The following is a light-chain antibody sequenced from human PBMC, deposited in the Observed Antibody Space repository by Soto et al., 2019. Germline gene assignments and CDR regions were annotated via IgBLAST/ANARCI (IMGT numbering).Light chain of an antibody. Sequence: EIVMTQSPATLSVSPGERATLSYRASQSVSSNLAWDQQKPGQAPRLLIYGASTRATGIPARFSGSGSGTXXXXXXXXXXXXXXAVYYCQQYNNWPYTFGQXTKLEIK. V-gene: IGKV3-15*01. CDR2: GAS. CDR1: QSVSSN. CDR3: QQYNNWPYT. J-gene: IGKJ2*01.